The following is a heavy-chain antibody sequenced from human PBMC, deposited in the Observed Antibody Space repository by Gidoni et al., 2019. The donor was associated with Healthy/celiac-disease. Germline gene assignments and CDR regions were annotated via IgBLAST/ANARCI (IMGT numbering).Heavy chain of an antibody. D-gene: IGHD6-6*01. V-gene: IGHV3-30-3*01. Sequence: QVQLVESGGGVVQPGRSLRLSCAASGFTFRRYAMHWVRQAPGKGLEWVAVISYDGSNKYYADSVKGRFTISRDNSKNTLYLQMNSLRAEDTAVYYCAREGSSSSRGGAFDIWGQGTMVTVFS. J-gene: IGHJ3*02. CDR2: ISYDGSNK. CDR3: AREGSSSSRGGAFDI. CDR1: GFTFRRYA.